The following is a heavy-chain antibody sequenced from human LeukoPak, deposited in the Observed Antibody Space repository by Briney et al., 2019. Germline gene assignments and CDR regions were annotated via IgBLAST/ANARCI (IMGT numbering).Heavy chain of an antibody. Sequence: GGSLRLSCAASGFTFSSYAMHWVRQAPGKGLEWVAVISYDGSNKYYADSVKGRFTISRDNSKNTLYLQMNSLRAEDTAVYYCARDGDGSYFYYYYYMDVWGKGTTVTVSS. V-gene: IGHV3-30*04. CDR2: ISYDGSNK. J-gene: IGHJ6*03. CDR3: ARDGDGSYFYYYYYMDV. CDR1: GFTFSSYA. D-gene: IGHD1-26*01.